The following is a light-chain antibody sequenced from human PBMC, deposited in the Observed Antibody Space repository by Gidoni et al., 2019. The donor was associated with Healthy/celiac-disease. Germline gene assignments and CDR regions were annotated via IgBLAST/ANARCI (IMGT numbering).Light chain of an antibody. CDR2: YDS. CDR1: NIGSKS. Sequence: SYVLTQPPSGSVAAGKTARITCGGNNIGSKSVHWYQQKPGQAPVLVIYYDSDRPSGIPERFSGSNSGNTATLTISRVEAGDEADYYCQVWDSSSDHRVFGGGTKLTVL. J-gene: IGLJ3*02. V-gene: IGLV3-21*04. CDR3: QVWDSSSDHRV.